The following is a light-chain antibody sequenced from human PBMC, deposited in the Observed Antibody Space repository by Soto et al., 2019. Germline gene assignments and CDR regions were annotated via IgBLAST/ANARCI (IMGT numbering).Light chain of an antibody. Sequence: GDRVTITCRASQGIAPYLAWFQQKPGKVPKLLIYATSTLQSGVPSRFSGSGSGTDFTLTVTSLQPEDVGTYYCQKYNSAPLTFGGGTKVDIK. CDR3: QKYNSAPLT. CDR2: ATS. V-gene: IGKV1-27*01. J-gene: IGKJ4*01. CDR1: QGIAPY.